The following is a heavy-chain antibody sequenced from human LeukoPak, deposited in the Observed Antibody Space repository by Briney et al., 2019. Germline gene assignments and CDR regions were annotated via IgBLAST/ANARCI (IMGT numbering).Heavy chain of an antibody. CDR3: ARGRQEVSMIVVVMTAVSYYLDV. CDR1: GGSFSGYY. V-gene: IGHV4-34*01. D-gene: IGHD3-22*01. Sequence: SETLSLTCAVYGGSFSGYYWTWIRQAPAKGLEWIGEINPSGRISYKPSLKSRLTISVAASKNQFSLNLRSLNAADTAVYYCARGRQEVSMIVVVMTAVSYYLDVWGKGTTVTVS. CDR2: INPSGRI. J-gene: IGHJ6*03.